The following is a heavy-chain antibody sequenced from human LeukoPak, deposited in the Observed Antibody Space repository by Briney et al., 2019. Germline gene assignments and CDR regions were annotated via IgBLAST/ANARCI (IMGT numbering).Heavy chain of an antibody. V-gene: IGHV3-9*01. CDR2: ISWNSGSI. CDR3: ARDWGNWDFDY. CDR1: GFTFDDYA. Sequence: GGSLRLSCAASGFTFDDYAMHWVRQAPGKGLEWVSGISWNSGSIGYADSVKGRFTISRDNAKNSLYLQMNSLRAEDTALYYCARDWGNWDFDYWGQGTLVTVSS. J-gene: IGHJ4*02. D-gene: IGHD1-1*01.